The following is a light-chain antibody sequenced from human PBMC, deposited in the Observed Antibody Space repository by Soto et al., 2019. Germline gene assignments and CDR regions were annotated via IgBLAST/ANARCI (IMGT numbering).Light chain of an antibody. Sequence: DIQMTQSPSTLSASVGDRVTITCRASQSISSWLAWYQQKPGKAPKLLIYKASSLESGVPSRFSGSGSGTESTLTISSLQPDDFATYYCQHPGTFGQGTKVEIK. CDR2: KAS. CDR3: QHPGT. CDR1: QSISSW. J-gene: IGKJ1*01. V-gene: IGKV1-5*03.